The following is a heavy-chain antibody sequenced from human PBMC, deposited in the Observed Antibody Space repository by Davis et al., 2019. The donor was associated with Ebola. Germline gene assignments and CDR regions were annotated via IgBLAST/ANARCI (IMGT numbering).Heavy chain of an antibody. Sequence: GESLKISCVGSGFTFSSHAMHWVRQAPGKGLEWVTVTSDDGSGKYYADSVRGRFTISRDNSNNTLNLQMNSLRVEGTAVYYCAASNNGAWHNFKYWGRGTLVTVSS. CDR3: AASNNGAWHNFKY. V-gene: IGHV3-30-3*01. CDR1: GFTFSSHA. D-gene: IGHD1-14*01. CDR2: TSDDGSGK. J-gene: IGHJ4*02.